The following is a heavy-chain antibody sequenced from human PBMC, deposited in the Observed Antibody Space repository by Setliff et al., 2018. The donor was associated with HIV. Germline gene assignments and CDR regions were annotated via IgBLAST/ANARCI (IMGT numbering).Heavy chain of an antibody. CDR1: GGSISSGCYY. CDR2: IYTSGST. CDR3: AREGGLWFGELLSY. J-gene: IGHJ4*02. V-gene: IGHV4-61*09. D-gene: IGHD3-10*01. Sequence: PSETLSLTCTVAGGSISSGCYYWSWIRQPAGKGLEWIGHIYTSGSTNYNPSLKSRVTISVNTSKNQFSLKLSSVTAADTAVYYCAREGGLWFGELLSYWGQGTLVTVSS.